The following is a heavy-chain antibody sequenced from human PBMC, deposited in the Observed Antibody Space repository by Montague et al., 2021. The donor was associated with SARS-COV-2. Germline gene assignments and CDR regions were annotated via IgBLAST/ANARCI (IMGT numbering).Heavy chain of an antibody. Sequence: SETLSLTCTVSGGSISSSSYYWGWIRQPPGKGLEWIGSIYYSGSTYYXXXLKSRVTISVDTSKNQFSRKLSSVTAADTAVYYCARVGRQQLVRLSGMDVWGQGTTVTVSS. D-gene: IGHD6-13*01. CDR1: GGSISSSSYY. CDR2: IYYSGST. V-gene: IGHV4-39*07. CDR3: ARVGRQQLVRLSGMDV. J-gene: IGHJ6*02.